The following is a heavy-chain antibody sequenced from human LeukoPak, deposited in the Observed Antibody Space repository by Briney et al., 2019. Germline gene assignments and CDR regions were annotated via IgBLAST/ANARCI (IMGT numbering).Heavy chain of an antibody. CDR3: ARGLVPGFLDY. D-gene: IGHD4-11*01. V-gene: IGHV3-74*01. Sequence: GGSLRLSCAASRFTFSSSWMYWVRQAPGKGLVWVSRINSDESITTYADSVKGRFTISRDNAKNTLYLQMNSLRAEDTAVYYCARGLVPGFLDYWGQGTPVTVSS. CDR1: RFTFSSSW. CDR2: INSDESIT. J-gene: IGHJ4*02.